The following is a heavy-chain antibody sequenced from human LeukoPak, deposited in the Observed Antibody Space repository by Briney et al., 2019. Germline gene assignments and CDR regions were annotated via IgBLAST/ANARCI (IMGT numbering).Heavy chain of an antibody. CDR2: IYSGGNT. Sequence: AGGSLRLSCAASGFTVSSDYMSWVRQAPGKGLEWVSLIYSGGNTYYADSVKGRFTVSRDNSKNTLYLQMNSLRAEDTAVYYCARDYYGSGSSWGQGTLVTVSS. CDR3: ARDYYGSGSS. J-gene: IGHJ5*02. V-gene: IGHV3-66*01. D-gene: IGHD3-10*01. CDR1: GFTVSSDY.